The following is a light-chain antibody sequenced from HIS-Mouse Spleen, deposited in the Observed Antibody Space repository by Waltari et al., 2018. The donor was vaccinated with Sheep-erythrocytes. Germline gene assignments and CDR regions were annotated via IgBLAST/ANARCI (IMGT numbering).Light chain of an antibody. CDR1: SSDVGGYNY. Sequence: QSALTQPRSVSGSPGQSVTISRTGTSSDVGGYNYVSWYQQHPGKAPKLMIYDVSKRPSGVPDSFSGSKSGNTASLTISGLQAEDEADYYCCSYAGSYTFVVFGGGTKLTVL. CDR3: CSYAGSYTFVV. V-gene: IGLV2-11*01. J-gene: IGLJ2*01. CDR2: DVS.